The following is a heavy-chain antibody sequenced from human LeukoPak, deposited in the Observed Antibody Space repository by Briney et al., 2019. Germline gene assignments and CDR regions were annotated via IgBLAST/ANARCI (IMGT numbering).Heavy chain of an antibody. CDR2: ISGSGGST. CDR1: GFTFSSYA. J-gene: IGHJ6*04. Sequence: GGSLRLSCAASGFTFSSYAMSWVRQAPGKGLERVSAISGSGGSTYYADSVKGRFTISRDNSKNTLYLQMNSLRAEDTAVYYCAKDGKGRVFARKASYYYGMDVWGKGTTGTVSS. V-gene: IGHV3-23*01. CDR3: AKDGKGRVFARKASYYYGMDV. D-gene: IGHD3-10*01.